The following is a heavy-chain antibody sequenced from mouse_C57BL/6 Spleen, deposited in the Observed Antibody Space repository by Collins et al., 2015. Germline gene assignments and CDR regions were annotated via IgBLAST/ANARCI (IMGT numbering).Heavy chain of an antibody. V-gene: IGHV1-80*01. Sequence: QVLLQQSGAELVKPGASVKISCKASGYAFSNYWMNWVKQRPGKGLEWIGQIFPGDGDTNYNGKFEGKAVLTADKSSSTAYMQLSSLTSEDSAVYYCAEYYTSGFAYWGQGTLVTVSA. D-gene: IGHD2-12*01. J-gene: IGHJ3*01. CDR2: IFPGDGDT. CDR3: AEYYTSGFAY. CDR1: GYAFSNYW.